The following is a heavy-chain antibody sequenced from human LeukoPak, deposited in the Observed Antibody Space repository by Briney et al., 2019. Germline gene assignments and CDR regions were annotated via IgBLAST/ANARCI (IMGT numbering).Heavy chain of an antibody. CDR2: ISYDGSNK. D-gene: IGHD6-13*01. CDR1: GFTFSSYV. J-gene: IGHJ4*02. Sequence: GGSLRLSCAASGFTFSSYVMVWVRQAPGKGLEWVALISYDGSNKYYADSVKGRFTISRDNSKNALYLQMNSLRAEDTAVYYCAKDWAVAAAGYYFDYWGMGALVTVSS. CDR3: AKDWAVAAAGYYFDY. V-gene: IGHV3-30-3*01.